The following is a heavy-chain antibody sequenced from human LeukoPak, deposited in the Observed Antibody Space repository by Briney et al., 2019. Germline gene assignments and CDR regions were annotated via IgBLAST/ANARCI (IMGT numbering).Heavy chain of an antibody. CDR3: AREYRSSWYLNWFDP. CDR2: FYISGST. Sequence: SETLSLTCTVSGGSINSGSYYWSWIRQPAGKGLEWIGRFYISGSTNYNPSLKSRVTISVDTSKNQFSLKLSSVTAADTAVYYCAREYRSSWYLNWFDPWGQGTLVTVSS. D-gene: IGHD6-13*01. J-gene: IGHJ5*02. CDR1: GGSINSGSYY. V-gene: IGHV4-61*02.